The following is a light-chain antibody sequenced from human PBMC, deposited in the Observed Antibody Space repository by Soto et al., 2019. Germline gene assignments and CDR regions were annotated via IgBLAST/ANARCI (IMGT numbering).Light chain of an antibody. Sequence: DIPMNQSPSTLSAGVGDRVTITCRASQRISTYLNWYQQKPGKAPTLLIYAASSLQSGVPSRFSGGGSGTDFTLTINTLQPEDFATYFCQQCYSSPRTFGQGTKVEIK. CDR2: AAS. V-gene: IGKV1-39*01. CDR3: QQCYSSPRT. CDR1: QRISTY. J-gene: IGKJ1*01.